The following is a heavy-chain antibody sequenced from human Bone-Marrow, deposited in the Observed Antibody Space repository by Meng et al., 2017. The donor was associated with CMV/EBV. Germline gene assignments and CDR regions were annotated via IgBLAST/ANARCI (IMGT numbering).Heavy chain of an antibody. CDR2: INHSGST. CDR1: GGSFSGYY. J-gene: IGHJ5*02. D-gene: IGHD4-11*01. CDR3: ARELNLNHDYSNYYNWFDP. V-gene: IGHV4-34*01. Sequence: GSLRLSCAVYGGSFSGYYWSWIRQPPGKGLEWIGEINHSGSTNYNPSLKSRVTISVDTSKNQFSLKLSSVTAADTAVYYCARELNLNHDYSNYYNWFDPWGQGTLVTVSS.